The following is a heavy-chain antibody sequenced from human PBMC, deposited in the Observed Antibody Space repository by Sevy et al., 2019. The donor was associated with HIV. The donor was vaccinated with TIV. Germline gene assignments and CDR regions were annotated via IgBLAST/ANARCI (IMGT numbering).Heavy chain of an antibody. J-gene: IGHJ4*02. Sequence: GGSLRLCCAASGFTCSSHGMHWVRQAPGKGLEWVAVISNDGSYKSYGDSVKGRFTISRDDSKNTLYLQMNSLRPEDTAVYYCARDSGYSINWYPAYWGQGTLVTVSS. D-gene: IGHD6-13*01. CDR1: GFTCSSHG. CDR3: ARDSGYSINWYPAY. V-gene: IGHV3-30*03. CDR2: ISNDGSYK.